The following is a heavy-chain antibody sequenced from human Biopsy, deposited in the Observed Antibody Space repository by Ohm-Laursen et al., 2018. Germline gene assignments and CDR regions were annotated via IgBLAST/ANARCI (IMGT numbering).Heavy chain of an antibody. CDR1: GFTFYDYA. Sequence: SLRLSCTASGFTFYDYAMHWVRHVPGKGLERVSGISWNSDDIGYADSVKGRFTISRDNARNDLHLQMNSLRTEDTALYYCAKDLGLNYSDRFLFYYGMDVWGRGTTVTVSS. CDR2: ISWNSDDI. V-gene: IGHV3-9*01. D-gene: IGHD4-17*01. CDR3: AKDLGLNYSDRFLFYYGMDV. J-gene: IGHJ6*02.